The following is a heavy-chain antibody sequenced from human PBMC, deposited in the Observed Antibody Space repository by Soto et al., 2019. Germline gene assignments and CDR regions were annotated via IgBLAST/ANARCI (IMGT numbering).Heavy chain of an antibody. CDR3: ARDYPLYSGSQNDVMDV. D-gene: IGHD1-26*01. J-gene: IGHJ6*02. V-gene: IGHV1-69*01. CDR2: IIPIFGTA. CDR1: GGTFSSYA. Sequence: QVQLVQSGAEVKKPGSSVKVSCKASGGTFSSYAISWVRQAPGQGRAWMGGIIPIFGTANYAQKFQGRVTITADEPTSTAYMELSSLRSEDTAVYYCARDYPLYSGSQNDVMDVWGQGTTVTVSS.